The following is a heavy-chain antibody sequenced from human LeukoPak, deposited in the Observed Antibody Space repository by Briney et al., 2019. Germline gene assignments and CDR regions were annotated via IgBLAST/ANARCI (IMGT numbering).Heavy chain of an antibody. CDR2: ISYDGSNK. Sequence: GGSLRLSCAASGFTFSSYGMHWVRQAPGKGLEWVAVISYDGSNKYYADSVKGRFTISRDNSKNTLYLQMNSLRAADTAVYYCAKPVRYCSSTSCSPGYWGQGTLVTVSS. D-gene: IGHD2-2*01. J-gene: IGHJ4*02. V-gene: IGHV3-30*18. CDR1: GFTFSSYG. CDR3: AKPVRYCSSTSCSPGY.